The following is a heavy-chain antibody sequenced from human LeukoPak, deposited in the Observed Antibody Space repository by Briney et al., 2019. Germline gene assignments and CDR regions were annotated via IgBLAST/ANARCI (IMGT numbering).Heavy chain of an antibody. CDR1: GFTFSSYG. D-gene: IGHD3-16*01. CDR2: IKQDGGEK. Sequence: PGGSLRLSCAASGFTFSSYGMSWVRQAPGKGLEGVANIKQDGGEKYYVDSVKGRFTVSRDNAKNSLYLQMNSLRAEDTAVYYCARDQGLGYYDYVWGSYYGMDVWGQGTTVTVSS. J-gene: IGHJ6*02. V-gene: IGHV3-7*01. CDR3: ARDQGLGYYDYVWGSYYGMDV.